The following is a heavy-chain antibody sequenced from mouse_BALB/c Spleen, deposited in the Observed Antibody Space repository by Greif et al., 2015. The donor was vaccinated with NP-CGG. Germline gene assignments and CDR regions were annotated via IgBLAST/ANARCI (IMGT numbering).Heavy chain of an antibody. J-gene: IGHJ3*01. CDR3: ARHDDYAWFAY. D-gene: IGHD2-4*01. Sequence: EVKLVESGGGLVQPGGSLKLSCAASGFTFSSYTMSWVRQTPEKRLEWVAYISNGGGSTYYPDTVRGRFTISRDNAKNTLYLQMSSLKSEDTAMYYCARHDDYAWFAYWGQGTLVTVSA. V-gene: IGHV5-12-2*01. CDR2: ISNGGGST. CDR1: GFTFSSYT.